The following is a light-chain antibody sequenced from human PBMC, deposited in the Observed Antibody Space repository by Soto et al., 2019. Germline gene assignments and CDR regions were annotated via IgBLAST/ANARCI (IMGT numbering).Light chain of an antibody. CDR1: QSISSW. Sequence: IHRAHSPSTLSASVVYRVTITFRSSQSISSWLACYQQRPGKPPNLLIYKASTLASGVPSRFSGSGSGTEFTLTINSLQPDDFATYYCQQYHIYSGTFGQGTKVDIK. CDR2: KAS. J-gene: IGKJ1*01. V-gene: IGKV1-5*03. CDR3: QQYHIYSGT.